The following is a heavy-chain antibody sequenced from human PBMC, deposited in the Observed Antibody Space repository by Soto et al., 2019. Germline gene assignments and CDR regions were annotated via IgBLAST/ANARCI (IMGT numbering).Heavy chain of an antibody. Sequence: GASVKVSCKASGYTFTNYYMHWVRQAPGQGLEWMGIINPTGGSTSYTQKFQGRVTMTRDTSTSTVYMELSSLRSEDTAVYYCAIGGFLCVVDGDLFDISSQGNLVIV. CDR1: GYTFTNYY. V-gene: IGHV1-46*01. CDR2: INPTGGST. D-gene: IGHD2-15*01. J-gene: IGHJ3*02. CDR3: AIGGFLCVVDGDLFDI.